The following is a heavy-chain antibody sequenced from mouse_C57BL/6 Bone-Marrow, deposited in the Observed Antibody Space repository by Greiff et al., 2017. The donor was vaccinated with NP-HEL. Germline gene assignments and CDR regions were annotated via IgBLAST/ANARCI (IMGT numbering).Heavy chain of an antibody. CDR2: IDPETGGT. CDR3: TRMGYWGFDY. CDR1: GYTFTDYE. V-gene: IGHV1-15*01. J-gene: IGHJ2*01. D-gene: IGHD4-1*01. Sequence: QVQLQQSGAELVRPGASVTLSCKASGYTFTDYEMHWVKQTPVHGLEWIGAIDPETGGTAYNQKFKGKAILTADKSSSTAYMELRSLTSEDSAVYYCTRMGYWGFDYWGQGTTLTVSS.